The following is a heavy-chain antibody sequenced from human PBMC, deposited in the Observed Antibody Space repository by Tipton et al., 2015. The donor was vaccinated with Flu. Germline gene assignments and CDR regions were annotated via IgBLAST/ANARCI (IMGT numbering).Heavy chain of an antibody. CDR2: FYTTGST. Sequence: TLSLTCTVSGGSISSYYWSWIRQPAGKGLEWIGRFYTTGSTNYSPSLKSRVTMSVDTSKNQFSLRLSSVTAADTAVYYCARGGVLWCPRDWGQGTPVTVSS. V-gene: IGHV4-4*07. J-gene: IGHJ4*02. D-gene: IGHD4/OR15-4a*01. CDR1: GGSISSYY. CDR3: ARGGVLWCPRD.